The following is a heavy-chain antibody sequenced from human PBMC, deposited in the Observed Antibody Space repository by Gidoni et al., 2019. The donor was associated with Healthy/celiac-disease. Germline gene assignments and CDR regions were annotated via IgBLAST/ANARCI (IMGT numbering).Heavy chain of an antibody. D-gene: IGHD2-2*01. Sequence: EVQLLESGGGLVQPGGSLRLSCAASGFTFSSSAMSWVRQAPGKGLEWVSAISGSGGSTYYADSVKGRFTISRDNSKNTLYLQMNSLRAEDTAVYYCAKARRCSSTSCPSPYYGMDVWGQGTTVTVSS. CDR3: AKARRCSSTSCPSPYYGMDV. V-gene: IGHV3-23*01. CDR2: ISGSGGST. J-gene: IGHJ6*02. CDR1: GFTFSSSA.